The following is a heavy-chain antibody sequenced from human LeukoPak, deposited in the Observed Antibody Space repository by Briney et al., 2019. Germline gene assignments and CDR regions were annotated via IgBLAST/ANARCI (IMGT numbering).Heavy chain of an antibody. Sequence: GGSLRLSCSVSGFTFNSYAMSWVPQAPGKGLEWCSTISGSGVNTYYTDPVKGRFTISRDNSKNTLFLQMNSLRAEDTAVYYCAKDLCGVYGDYKRCSFFDYWGQGTLVTVSS. CDR2: ISGSGVNT. CDR1: GFTFNSYA. V-gene: IGHV3-23*01. CDR3: AKDLCGVYGDYKRCSFFDY. D-gene: IGHD4-17*01. J-gene: IGHJ4*02.